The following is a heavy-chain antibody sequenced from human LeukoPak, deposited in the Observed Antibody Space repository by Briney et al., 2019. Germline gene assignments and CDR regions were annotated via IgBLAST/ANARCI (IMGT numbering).Heavy chain of an antibody. Sequence: SVKVSCKASGGTFSSYGINWVRQAPGLGLEWMARIIPVVGILNYAQKFQGRVTITADNSTSTAYMELSSLRSDDTAVYYCARGGSYYFYNGMDVWGQGTTVTVSS. CDR1: GGTFSSYG. V-gene: IGHV1-69*04. J-gene: IGHJ6*02. CDR2: IIPVVGIL. CDR3: ARGGSYYFYNGMDV. D-gene: IGHD1-1*01.